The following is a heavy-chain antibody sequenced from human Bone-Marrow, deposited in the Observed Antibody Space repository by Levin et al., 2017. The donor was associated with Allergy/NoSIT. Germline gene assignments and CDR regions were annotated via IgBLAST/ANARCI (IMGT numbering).Heavy chain of an antibody. CDR3: SRYEAVAGVFDY. CDR2: IYSSGST. J-gene: IGHJ4*02. CDR1: GGSIRSGNHY. Sequence: SQTLSLTCTVSGGSIRSGNHYWSWIRQPAGKGLEWIGRIYSSGSTNYNPSLKSRVIISLDKSKNQFSLNLSSVTAADTAVYYCSRYEAVAGVFDYWGQGTLVTVSS. D-gene: IGHD6-19*01. V-gene: IGHV4-61*02.